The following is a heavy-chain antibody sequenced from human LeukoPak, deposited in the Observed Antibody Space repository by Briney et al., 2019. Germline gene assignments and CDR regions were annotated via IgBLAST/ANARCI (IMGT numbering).Heavy chain of an antibody. Sequence: SETLSLTCTVSGGSISSYYWSWIRQPPGKGLEWIGYIYYSGSTNYNPSLKSRVTISVDTSKNQFSLKLSSVTAADTAVYYCARDQYGLGYGSLIDYWGQGTLVTVSS. J-gene: IGHJ4*02. CDR2: IYYSGST. CDR3: ARDQYGLGYGSLIDY. V-gene: IGHV4-59*01. D-gene: IGHD3-10*01. CDR1: GGSISSYY.